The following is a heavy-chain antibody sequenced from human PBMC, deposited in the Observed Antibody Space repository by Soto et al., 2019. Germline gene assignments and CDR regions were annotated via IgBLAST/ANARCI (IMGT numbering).Heavy chain of an antibody. J-gene: IGHJ1*01. D-gene: IGHD5-18*01. V-gene: IGHV1-69*13. CDR3: ARSRGAGWGRGYSYGYYFQH. CDR1: GGTFSSYA. Sequence: GASVKVSCKASGGTFSSYAISWVRQAPGQGLEWMGGIIPIFGTANYAQKFQGRVTITADESTSTAYMELSSLRSEDTAVYYCARSRGAGWGRGYSYGYYFQHWGQGTLVTVSS. CDR2: IIPIFGTA.